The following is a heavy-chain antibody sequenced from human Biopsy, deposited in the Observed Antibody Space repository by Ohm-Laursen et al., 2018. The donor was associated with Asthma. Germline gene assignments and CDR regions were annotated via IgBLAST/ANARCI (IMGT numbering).Heavy chain of an antibody. CDR3: ARAVDYSHYYGIDV. Sequence: GSSVKVSCKTSGYTFNSAGITWVRRAPGQGLEWMGWISVYNGNTKVAQRLQDGVTMITDTSTSTAYMELRSLRSDDTAVYFCARAVDYSHYYGIDVWGQGTTVTVS. D-gene: IGHD3-10*01. V-gene: IGHV1-18*01. CDR2: ISVYNGNT. J-gene: IGHJ6*02. CDR1: GYTFNSAG.